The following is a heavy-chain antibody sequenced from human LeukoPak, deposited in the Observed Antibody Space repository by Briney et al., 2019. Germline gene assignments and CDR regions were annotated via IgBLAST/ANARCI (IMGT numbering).Heavy chain of an antibody. J-gene: IGHJ6*03. Sequence: ASVKVSCKASGYTFTNYDINWVRQATGQGLEWMGWMDPNSGNTAYAQNFQGRVTITRNTSISTAYMELSSLRSDDTAVYYCARDGSSGWYPTDYYYYYYMDVWGKGTTVTVSS. CDR1: GYTFTNYD. CDR3: ARDGSSGWYPTDYYYYYYMDV. V-gene: IGHV1-8*03. D-gene: IGHD6-19*01. CDR2: MDPNSGNT.